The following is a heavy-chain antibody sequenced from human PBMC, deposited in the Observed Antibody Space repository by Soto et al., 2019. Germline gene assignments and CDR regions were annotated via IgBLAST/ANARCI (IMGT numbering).Heavy chain of an antibody. V-gene: IGHV4-30-2*01. J-gene: IGHJ4*02. Sequence: QLQLQESGSGLVKPSQTLSLTCAVSGGSISRGGYSWSWIRQPPGKGLEWIGYIYHSGSTYYTPSLQSRVTISVDRSKNQFSLKLSSVTAADTAVYYCARAGGLGAVAVDYWGQGTLVTVSS. CDR2: IYHSGST. CDR3: ARAGGLGAVAVDY. CDR1: GGSISRGGYS. D-gene: IGHD6-19*01.